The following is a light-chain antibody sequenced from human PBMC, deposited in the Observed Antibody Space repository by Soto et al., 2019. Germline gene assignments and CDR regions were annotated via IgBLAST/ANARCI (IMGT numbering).Light chain of an antibody. CDR3: AAWDDSLSGVV. J-gene: IGLJ2*01. Sequence: QTVVTQPPSASGTPGQRVTISCSGDTSNIGSNFVYWYQQLPGTAPKLLIYRNDQRPSGVPDRFSGSRPGTSASLAIDGLRSEDEAEYYCAAWDDSLSGVVVGGGTKLTVL. CDR1: TSNIGSNF. CDR2: RND. V-gene: IGLV1-47*01.